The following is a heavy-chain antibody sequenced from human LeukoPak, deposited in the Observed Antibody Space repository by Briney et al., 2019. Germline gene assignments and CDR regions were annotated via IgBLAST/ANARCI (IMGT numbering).Heavy chain of an antibody. D-gene: IGHD5-12*01. CDR1: GFTFSSYW. V-gene: IGHV3-74*01. CDR3: ARVSATFLGNSGYDYSGGDY. Sequence: GGSLRLSCAASGFTFSSYWMHWVRQAPGKGLVWVSRINSDGSSTSYADSVKGRFTISRDNAKNTLYLQMNSLRAEDTAVYYCARVSATFLGNSGYDYSGGDYWGQGTLVIVSS. J-gene: IGHJ4*02. CDR2: INSDGSST.